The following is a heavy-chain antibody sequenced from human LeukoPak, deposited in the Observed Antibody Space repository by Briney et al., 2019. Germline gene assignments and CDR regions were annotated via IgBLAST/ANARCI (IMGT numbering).Heavy chain of an antibody. CDR3: ASEYCSSATCRFDY. Sequence: NSSETLSLTCTVSGGSISSYYWSWIRQSPGKGLEWIGYIYYSGSSNYNPSLKSRVTISVDTSKNQFSLKLSSVTAAGTAVYYCASEYCSSATCRFDYWGQGTLVTVSS. CDR2: IYYSGSS. CDR1: GGSISSYY. V-gene: IGHV4-59*01. D-gene: IGHD2-2*01. J-gene: IGHJ4*02.